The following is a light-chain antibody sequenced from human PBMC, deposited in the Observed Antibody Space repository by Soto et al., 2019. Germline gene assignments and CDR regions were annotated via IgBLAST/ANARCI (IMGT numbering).Light chain of an antibody. CDR1: SSDVGGYNF. J-gene: IGLJ2*01. Sequence: QSVVTQPPSASGSPGQSVTISCTGASSDVGGYNFVSWYQHHPGKAPRLMIYDVTQRPSGVPDRLSGSKSGNTASLTVSGLQVDDEAYYYCSSYAGSSIPVAFGGGTKVTVL. CDR3: SSYAGSSIPVA. CDR2: DVT. V-gene: IGLV2-8*01.